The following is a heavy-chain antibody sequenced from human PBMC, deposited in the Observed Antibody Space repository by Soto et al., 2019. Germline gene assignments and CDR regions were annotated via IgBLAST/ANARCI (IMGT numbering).Heavy chain of an antibody. V-gene: IGHV1-18*04. CDR2: ITPYNGNA. CDR3: ARARMFSGAHHDY. Sequence: QVHLVQSGAVVENPGASVKVSCKASGYTFTNFGINCVRQAPGQGLEWMGWITPYNGNANYPQKHQDRLTITKDTSTNTAYLELRSLRSDDTAVYFCARARMFSGAHHDYWGQGTRVTVSS. CDR1: GYTFTNFG. J-gene: IGHJ4*02. D-gene: IGHD1-26*01.